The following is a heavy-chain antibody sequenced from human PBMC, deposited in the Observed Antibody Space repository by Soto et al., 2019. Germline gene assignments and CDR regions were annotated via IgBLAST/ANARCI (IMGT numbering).Heavy chain of an antibody. CDR3: ARVGGVEVWELIYFDY. CDR1: GGTFSSYA. V-gene: IGHV1-69*12. D-gene: IGHD1-26*01. J-gene: IGHJ4*02. Sequence: QVQLVQSGAEVKKPGSSVKVSCKASGGTFSSYAISWVRQAPGQGLEWMGGIIPIFGTANYAQKFQGRVTITADESTSTAYKELSSHRSEDTAVYYCARVGGVEVWELIYFDYWGQGTLVTVSS. CDR2: IIPIFGTA.